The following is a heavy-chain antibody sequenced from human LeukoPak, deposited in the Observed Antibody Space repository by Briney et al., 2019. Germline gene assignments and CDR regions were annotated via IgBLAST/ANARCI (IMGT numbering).Heavy chain of an antibody. J-gene: IGHJ5*02. Sequence: SQTLSLTCVISGDSVSSNSAAWLWIRQSPSRAPECLGSTYHRSKWYNDYAVSVKSRITINPDTAKNQFSLQLDSVTPENTAVYYCARDLTGTTRFDPWGQGTLVTVSS. CDR1: GDSVSSNSAA. CDR2: TYHRSKWYN. V-gene: IGHV6-1*01. D-gene: IGHD1-7*01. CDR3: ARDLTGTTRFDP.